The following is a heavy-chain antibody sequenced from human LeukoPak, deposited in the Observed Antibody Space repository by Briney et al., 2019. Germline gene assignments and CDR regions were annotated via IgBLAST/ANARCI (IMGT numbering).Heavy chain of an antibody. CDR2: ISYDGSNK. D-gene: IGHD1-1*01. J-gene: IGHJ6*02. CDR3: ARYKDLYYYGMDV. V-gene: IGHV3-30*04. Sequence: GGSLRLSCAASGFTFSSYAMHWVRQAPGKGLEWVAVISYDGSNKYYEDSVKGRFTISRDNSKNTLYLQMNSLRAEDTAVYYCARYKDLYYYGMDVWGQGTTVTVSS. CDR1: GFTFSSYA.